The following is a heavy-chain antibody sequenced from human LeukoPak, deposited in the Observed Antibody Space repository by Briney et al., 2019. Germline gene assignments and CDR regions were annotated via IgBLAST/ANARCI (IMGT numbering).Heavy chain of an antibody. V-gene: IGHV1-18*01. CDR2: ISAYNGNT. CDR3: ARYLLGYCSSTSCYTDYYYGTDV. Sequence: ASVKVSCKASGYTFTSYGISWVRQAPGQGLEWMGWISAYNGNTNYAQKLQGRVTMATDTSTSTAYMELRSLRSDDTAVYYCARYLLGYCSSTSCYTDYYYGTDVWGQGTTVTVSS. J-gene: IGHJ6*02. CDR1: GYTFTSYG. D-gene: IGHD2-2*02.